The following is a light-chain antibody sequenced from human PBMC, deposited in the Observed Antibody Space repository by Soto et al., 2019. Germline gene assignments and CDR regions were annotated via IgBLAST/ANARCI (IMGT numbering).Light chain of an antibody. CDR3: QQYSNCPLT. CDR1: QTVGNW. CDR2: DAS. Sequence: DSHTTLSPSTLSASRIHGISIXXRASQTVGNWLAWYQHRPGKAPGXLILDASTMDTGIPPRFSGSGSGTEFTLTISSLEPDDFAVYYCQQYSNCPLTFGHGTKVEIK. V-gene: IGKV1-5*01. J-gene: IGKJ4*01.